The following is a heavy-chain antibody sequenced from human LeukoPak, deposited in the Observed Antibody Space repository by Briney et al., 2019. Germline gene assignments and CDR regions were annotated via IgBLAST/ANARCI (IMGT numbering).Heavy chain of an antibody. D-gene: IGHD6-13*01. CDR2: INHSGGT. CDR3: ARLLSTSWQFDS. CDR1: GGSFSGYS. J-gene: IGHJ5*01. V-gene: IGHV4-34*01. Sequence: SETLSLTCAVYGGSFSGYSWNWIRQPPVKGLEWIGEINHSGGTNYNPSLKSRVTISVDTSKKQFSLELSPVTAADTAVYYCARLLSTSWQFDSWGQGTLVTVSS.